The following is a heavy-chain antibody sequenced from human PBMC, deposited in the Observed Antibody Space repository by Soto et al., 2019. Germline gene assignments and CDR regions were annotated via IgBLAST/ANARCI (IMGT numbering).Heavy chain of an antibody. CDR1: GWSFSGYY. D-gene: IGHD3-22*01. CDR2: INHSGST. J-gene: IGHJ4*02. CDR3: ARAADSSGYYFFPAAFFDY. Sequence: SETLSLTGSVYGWSFSGYYWHWIRQPPGKGLEWIGEINHSGSTNYNPSLKSRVTISVDTSKNQFSLKLSSVTAADTAVYYCARAADSSGYYFFPAAFFDYWGQGTLVTVSS. V-gene: IGHV4-34*01.